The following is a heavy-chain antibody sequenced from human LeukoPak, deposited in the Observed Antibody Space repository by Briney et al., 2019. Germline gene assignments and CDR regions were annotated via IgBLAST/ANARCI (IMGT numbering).Heavy chain of an antibody. CDR1: GGTFSIYA. J-gene: IGHJ5*02. Sequence: GASVKVSCKASGGTFSIYAISWVRQAPGQRLEWMGGIIPIFGTANYAQKFQGRVTITTDESTSTAYMELSSLRSEDTAVYYCASFSVEATTGWFDPWVQGTLVTVSS. CDR3: ASFSVEATTGWFDP. V-gene: IGHV1-69*05. D-gene: IGHD1-1*01. CDR2: IIPIFGTA.